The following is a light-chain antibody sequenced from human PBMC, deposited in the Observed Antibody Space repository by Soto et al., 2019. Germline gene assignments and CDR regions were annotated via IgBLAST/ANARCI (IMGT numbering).Light chain of an antibody. V-gene: IGKV1-9*01. Sequence: DIHLTQSPSSLSASVGDRVTITCRASQAITNNLAWYQQKPGNPPRLLIYEESTLHSGVPSRFSGRKVGTQFILTIDSLQPEDFETYYCQQVKSYPRTLGGGTKVDIK. CDR3: QQVKSYPRT. CDR2: EES. CDR1: QAITNN. J-gene: IGKJ4*01.